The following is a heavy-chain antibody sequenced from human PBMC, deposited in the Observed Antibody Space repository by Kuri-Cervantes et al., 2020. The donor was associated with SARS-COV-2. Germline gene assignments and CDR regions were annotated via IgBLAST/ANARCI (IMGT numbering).Heavy chain of an antibody. D-gene: IGHD7-27*01. Sequence: GGSLRLSCAASGFTFSSYSMNWVRQAPGKGLEWVSVIYSGGSTYYADSVKGRFTISRDNSKNTLYLQMNSLRAEDTAVYYCARELGTGEGFDYWGQGTLVTVSS. V-gene: IGHV3-66*02. CDR1: GFTFSSYS. J-gene: IGHJ4*02. CDR2: IYSGGST. CDR3: ARELGTGEGFDY.